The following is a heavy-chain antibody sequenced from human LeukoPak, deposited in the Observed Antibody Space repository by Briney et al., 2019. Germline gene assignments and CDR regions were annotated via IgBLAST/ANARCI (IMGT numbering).Heavy chain of an antibody. Sequence: PSETLSLTCTVSGGSISSSSYYWSWIRQPAGKGLEWIGRIYTSGSTNYNPSLKSRVTMSVDTPKNQFSLKLSSVTAADTAVYYCARDGVYGDYGSYHWFDPWGQGTLVTVSS. V-gene: IGHV4-61*02. CDR1: GGSISSSSYY. CDR3: ARDGVYGDYGSYHWFDP. CDR2: IYTSGST. D-gene: IGHD4-17*01. J-gene: IGHJ5*02.